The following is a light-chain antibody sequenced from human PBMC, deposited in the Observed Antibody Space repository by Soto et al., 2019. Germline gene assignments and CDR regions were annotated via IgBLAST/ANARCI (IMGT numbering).Light chain of an antibody. V-gene: IGLV2-14*01. Sequence: QSVLSQPASVSGSPGQSITISCTGTSSDVGGYEYVSWYQHQPDKAPKLIIYDVTNRPSGVSTRFSGSKSGNTASLTISGIQTEDEAAYYCASITRSRTSVSGTGTKVTAL. J-gene: IGLJ1*01. CDR1: SSDVGGYEY. CDR2: DVT. CDR3: ASITRSRTSV.